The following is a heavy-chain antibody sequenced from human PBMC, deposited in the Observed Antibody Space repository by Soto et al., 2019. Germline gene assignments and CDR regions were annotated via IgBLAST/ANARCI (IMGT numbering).Heavy chain of an antibody. CDR3: ATSGDILGTRSLFDP. J-gene: IGHJ5*02. CDR2: INPSVGSR. D-gene: IGHD1-7*01. CDR1: GYTFTSYY. V-gene: IGHV1-46*01. Sequence: QVQLVQSGAEVKKPGASVKVSCKASGYTFTSYYIHWVRQAPGQGLEWMGIINPSVGSRTYAQKFQGRVTMTRDTSTSTVYMELSSLTSEDTAVYYCATSGDILGTRSLFDPWGQGTLVTVSS.